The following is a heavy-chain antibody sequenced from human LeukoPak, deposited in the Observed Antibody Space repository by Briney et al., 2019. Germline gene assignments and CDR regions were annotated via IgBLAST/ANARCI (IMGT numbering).Heavy chain of an antibody. CDR2: IYYSGST. V-gene: IGHV4-59*01. D-gene: IGHD5-18*01. J-gene: IGHJ4*02. CDR3: ARVGYSYGFTYDY. CDR1: GGSISSYY. Sequence: SETLSLTCTVSGGSISSYYWSWIRQPPGKGLEWIGYIYYSGSTNYNPSLKSRVTISVDTSKNQFSLKLSSVTAADTAVYYCARVGYSYGFTYDYWGQGTLVTVSS.